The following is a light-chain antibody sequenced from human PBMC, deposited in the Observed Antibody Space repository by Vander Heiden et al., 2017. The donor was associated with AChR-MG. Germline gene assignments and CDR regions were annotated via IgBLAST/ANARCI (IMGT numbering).Light chain of an antibody. J-gene: IGKJ4*01. CDR3: QQYGSSVT. V-gene: IGKV3-20*01. CDR1: RSVPRVH. CDR2: SAS. Sequence: IVLTQSPHTLYSSSGERATLTCRASRSVPRVHLAWYQQKTGQAPRLLISSASRGATGIPQRFSGSGSGTDFTITISRLEAEDVAVYFCQQYGSSVTFGGGTKVEIK.